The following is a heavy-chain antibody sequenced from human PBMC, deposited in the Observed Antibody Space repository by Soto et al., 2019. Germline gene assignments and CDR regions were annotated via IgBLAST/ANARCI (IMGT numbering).Heavy chain of an antibody. Sequence: QITLKESGPPLVKPTQTLTLTCTFSGFSLSTSGVGVGWIRQPPGKALEWLALIYWDDDKRYSPSLKSRLTITKDTSKNQVVLTMTNMDPVDTATYYCAHRFRGINYFDYWGQGTLVTVSS. CDR2: IYWDDDK. CDR1: GFSLSTSGVG. V-gene: IGHV2-5*02. CDR3: AHRFRGINYFDY. J-gene: IGHJ4*02.